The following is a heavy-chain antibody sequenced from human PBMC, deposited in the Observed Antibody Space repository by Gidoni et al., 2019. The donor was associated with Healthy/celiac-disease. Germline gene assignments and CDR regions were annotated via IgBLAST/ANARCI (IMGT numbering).Heavy chain of an antibody. CDR2: ISSSGSTI. Sequence: EVQLVESGGGLVQPGGSLRLSCAASGFTFSSYEMNWVRQAPGKGLEWVSYISSSGSTIYYADSVKGRFTISRDNAKNSLYLQMNSLRAEDTAVYYCARYTLEKYYYDSSGSWGQGTLVTVSS. CDR1: GFTFSSYE. D-gene: IGHD3-22*01. CDR3: ARYTLEKYYYDSSGS. V-gene: IGHV3-48*03. J-gene: IGHJ5*02.